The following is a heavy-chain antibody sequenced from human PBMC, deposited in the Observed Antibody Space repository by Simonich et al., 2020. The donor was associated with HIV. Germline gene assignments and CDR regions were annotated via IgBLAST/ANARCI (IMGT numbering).Heavy chain of an antibody. CDR1: GGSISSSSNY. D-gene: IGHD6-13*01. CDR3: ARPDSSSYWYFDL. V-gene: IGHV4-39*01. CDR2: IYYIWGT. J-gene: IGHJ2*01. Sequence: QLQLQESGPGLVKPSETLSLTCTVSGGSISSSSNYWGWIRQPPGKGLKWIGSIYYIWGTNNNPSLKRRVTISVDTSKNQFSLKLSSVTAADTAVYYCARPDSSSYWYFDLWGRGTLVTVSS.